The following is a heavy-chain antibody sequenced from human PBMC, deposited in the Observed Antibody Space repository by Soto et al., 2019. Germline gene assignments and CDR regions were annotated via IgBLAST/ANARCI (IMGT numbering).Heavy chain of an antibody. CDR1: GGTFSSYA. CDR2: IIPIFGTA. Sequence: SVKVSCKASGGTFSSYAISWVRQAPGQGLEWMGGIIPIFGTANYAQKLQGRVTITADESTSTAYMELSSLRSEDTAVYYCARGRVVVTYYYGMDVWGQGTTVTVSS. CDR3: ARGRVVVTYYYGMDV. V-gene: IGHV1-69*13. D-gene: IGHD3-22*01. J-gene: IGHJ6*02.